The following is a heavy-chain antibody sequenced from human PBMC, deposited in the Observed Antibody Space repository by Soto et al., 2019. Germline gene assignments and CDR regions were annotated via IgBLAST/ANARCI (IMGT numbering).Heavy chain of an antibody. D-gene: IGHD1-26*01. V-gene: IGHV4-59*01. CDR3: ERVVGKHYLDP. Sequence: PSGTXALTCTFSGFSIIVYDFSWIRQPPGKGLEWIGYIYYTGSTYYNPSLKSRVTISLDTSRNQFSLKMTSVTDADTAVYYCERVVGKHYLDPWGQGTLVTVSS. CDR2: IYYTGST. J-gene: IGHJ5*02. CDR1: GFSIIVYD.